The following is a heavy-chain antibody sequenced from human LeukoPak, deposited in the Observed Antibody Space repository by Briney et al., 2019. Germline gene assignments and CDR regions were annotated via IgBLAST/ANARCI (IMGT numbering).Heavy chain of an antibody. V-gene: IGHV4-61*02. D-gene: IGHD3-22*01. J-gene: IGHJ6*03. Sequence: SETLSLTCTVSGGSISSGSYYWSWIRQPAGRGLEWIGRIYTSGSTNYNPSLKSRVTISVDTSKNQFSLKLSSVTDADTAVYYCARDRVVTMIGRRYYYYYYMDVWGKGTTVTVSS. CDR1: GGSISSGSYY. CDR3: ARDRVVTMIGRRYYYYYYMDV. CDR2: IYTSGST.